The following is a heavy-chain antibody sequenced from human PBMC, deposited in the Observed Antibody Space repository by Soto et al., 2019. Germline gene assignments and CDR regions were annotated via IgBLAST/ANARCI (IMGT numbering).Heavy chain of an antibody. D-gene: IGHD3-16*02. CDR2: IYYSGST. J-gene: IGHJ5*02. CDR1: GGSISSGDYY. CDR3: ARSGIMITFGGVIAPLWFDP. V-gene: IGHV4-30-4*01. Sequence: PSETLSLTCTVSGGSISSGDYYWSWIRQPPGKGLEWIGYIYYSGSTYYNPSLKSRVTISVDTSKNQFSLKLSSVTAADTAVYYCARSGIMITFGGVIAPLWFDPWGQRTLVTVSS.